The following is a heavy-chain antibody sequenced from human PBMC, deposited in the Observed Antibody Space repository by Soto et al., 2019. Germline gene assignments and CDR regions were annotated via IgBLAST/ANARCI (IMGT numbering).Heavy chain of an antibody. CDR2: IYYSGST. D-gene: IGHD6-13*01. Sequence: SETLSLTCTVSGGSISSSSYCWGRIRQPPGKGLEWIGSIYYSGSTYYNPSLKSRVTISVDTSKNQFSLKLSSVTAADTAVYYCACEMGSSWYLNYYYYMDVWGKGTTVTVSS. CDR1: GGSISSSSYC. CDR3: ACEMGSSWYLNYYYYMDV. J-gene: IGHJ6*03. V-gene: IGHV4-39*01.